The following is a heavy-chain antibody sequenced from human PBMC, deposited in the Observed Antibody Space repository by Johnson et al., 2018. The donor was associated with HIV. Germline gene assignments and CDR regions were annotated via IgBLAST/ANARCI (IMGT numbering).Heavy chain of an antibody. Sequence: QVQLVESGGGVVQPGRSLRLSCVASGFTFSSYGMHWVRQAPGKGLEWVAVISYDGSNKYYADSVKGRFTISRDNSKNTLYLQMNSLRAEDTAVYYCAKDSAFDILGQGTMVTVSS. V-gene: IGHV3-30*18. J-gene: IGHJ3*02. CDR3: AKDSAFDI. CDR1: GFTFSSYG. CDR2: ISYDGSNK.